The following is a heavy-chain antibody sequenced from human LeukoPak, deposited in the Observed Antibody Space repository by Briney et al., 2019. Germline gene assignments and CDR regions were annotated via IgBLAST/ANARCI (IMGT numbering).Heavy chain of an antibody. J-gene: IGHJ4*02. V-gene: IGHV3-23*01. CDR1: GFTFSSYA. CDR3: AMGSGTNYYTPLDY. D-gene: IGHD2-2*02. CDR2: ISDSGGST. Sequence: QSGGSLRLSCAASGFTFSSYAMSWVRQAPGKGLEWVSAISDSGGSTYYADSVKGRFTISRDNSKSPLYLQMNSLRAEDTALFYCAMGSGTNYYTPLDYWGQGTLVTVSS.